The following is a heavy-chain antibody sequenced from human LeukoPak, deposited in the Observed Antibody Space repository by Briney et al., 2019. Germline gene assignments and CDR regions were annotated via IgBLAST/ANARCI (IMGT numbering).Heavy chain of an antibody. CDR1: GFTFSSYG. D-gene: IGHD2-15*01. Sequence: GRSLRLSCAASGFTFSSYGMHWVRQAPGKGLEWVAVISYDGSNKYYADSVKGRFTISRDNAKNTLYLQMNSLRAEDTAVYYCARGGGAVFGYWGQGTLVTVSS. J-gene: IGHJ4*02. V-gene: IGHV3-30*03. CDR2: ISYDGSNK. CDR3: ARGGGAVFGY.